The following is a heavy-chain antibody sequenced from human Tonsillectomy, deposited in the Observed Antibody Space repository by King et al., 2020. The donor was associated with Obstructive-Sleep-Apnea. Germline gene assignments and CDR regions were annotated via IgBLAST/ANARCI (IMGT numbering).Heavy chain of an antibody. Sequence: VQLVESGGGLVKPGRSLRLSCAASGFTFADYAMHWVRQAPGKGLEWVSGISWDIGCIGYAESVKGRFTISRDNAKNSLYLQMNSLSAEDTALYYCAKDSGSGSLGHWGQGTLVTVSS. D-gene: IGHD1-26*01. CDR1: GFTFADYA. V-gene: IGHV3-9*01. CDR2: ISWDIGCI. J-gene: IGHJ4*02. CDR3: AKDSGSGSLGH.